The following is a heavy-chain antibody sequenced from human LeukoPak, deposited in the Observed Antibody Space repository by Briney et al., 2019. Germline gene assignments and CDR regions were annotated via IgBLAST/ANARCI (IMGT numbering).Heavy chain of an antibody. CDR1: SGSISSSSYY. D-gene: IGHD2-2*01. CDR3: ARVAKPLNIVVVPAAGIYDAFDI. V-gene: IGHV4-39*01. Sequence: PSETLSLTCTVSSGSISSSSYYWGWIRQPPGKGLEWIGSIYYSGSTYYNPSLKSRVTISVDTSKNQFSLKLSSVTAADTAVYYCARVAKPLNIVVVPAAGIYDAFDIWGRGTMVTVSS. CDR2: IYYSGST. J-gene: IGHJ3*02.